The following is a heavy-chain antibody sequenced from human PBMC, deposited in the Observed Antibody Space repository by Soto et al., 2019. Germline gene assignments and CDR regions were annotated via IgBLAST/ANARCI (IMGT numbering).Heavy chain of an antibody. CDR2: IIPIFGTA. J-gene: IGHJ3*02. Sequence: SVKVSCKASGGTFSSYAISWVRQAPGQGLEWMGGIIPIFGTANYALKFQGRVTITADESTSTAYMELSSLRSEDTAVYYCARIGGNSTGAFDIWRQGTMVTVSS. CDR3: ARIGGNSTGAFDI. CDR1: GGTFSSYA. D-gene: IGHD3-10*01. V-gene: IGHV1-69*13.